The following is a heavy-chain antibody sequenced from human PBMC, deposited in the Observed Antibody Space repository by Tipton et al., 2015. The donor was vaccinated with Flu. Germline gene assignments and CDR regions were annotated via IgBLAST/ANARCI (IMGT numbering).Heavy chain of an antibody. CDR1: GGSVSSGSYY. J-gene: IGHJ4*02. CDR3: ARDKGSGLPLGY. D-gene: IGHD6-19*01. CDR2: IYYSGST. V-gene: IGHV4-61*01. Sequence: TLSLTCTVSGGSVSSGSYYWSWIRQPPGKGLEWIGYIYYSGSTNYNPSLKSRVTISVDTSKNQFSLKLSSVTAADTAVYYCARDKGSGLPLGYWGQGTLVTVSS.